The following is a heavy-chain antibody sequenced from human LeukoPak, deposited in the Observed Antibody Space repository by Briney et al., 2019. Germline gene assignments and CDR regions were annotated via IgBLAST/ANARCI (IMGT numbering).Heavy chain of an antibody. CDR3: ARAYSSSWPYYYYYMDV. D-gene: IGHD6-13*01. V-gene: IGHV4-39*07. CDR1: GGSISSSSYY. Sequence: SETLSLTCTVSGGSISSSSYYWGWIRQPPGKGLEWIGSIYYSGSTYYNPSLKSRVTISVDTSKNQFSLKLSSVTAADTAVYYCARAYSSSWPYYYYYMDVWGKGTTVTVSS. J-gene: IGHJ6*03. CDR2: IYYSGST.